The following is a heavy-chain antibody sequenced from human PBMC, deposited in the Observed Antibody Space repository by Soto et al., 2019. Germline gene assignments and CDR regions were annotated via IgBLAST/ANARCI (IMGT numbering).Heavy chain of an antibody. CDR2: IYYSGST. CDR1: GGSISRYY. J-gene: IGHJ3*02. CDR3: ARDSYYDGSGYFDDTFDM. V-gene: IGHV4-59*01. D-gene: IGHD3-22*01. Sequence: HVQLQESGPGLVKPSETLSLSCTVSGGSISRYYWSWIRQPPGKGLEWIGHIYYSGSTNYNPSLRCRVTISVDTSKNQFSLKLRSVTAADTAVYCCARDSYYDGSGYFDDTFDMWGQGTRVTVSS.